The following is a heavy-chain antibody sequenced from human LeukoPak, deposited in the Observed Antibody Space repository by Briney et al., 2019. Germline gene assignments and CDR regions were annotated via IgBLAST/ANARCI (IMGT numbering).Heavy chain of an antibody. CDR2: IYYSGNT. V-gene: IGHV4-39*07. D-gene: IGHD1-26*01. CDR1: GGSISSYY. Sequence: SETLSLTCTVSGGSISSYYWGWIRQPPGKGLEWIGSIYYSGNTYYNPSLKSRVTISVDTSKNQFSLKLSSVTAADTAVYYCAREGGLQATNWGQGTLVTVSS. CDR3: AREGGLQATN. J-gene: IGHJ4*02.